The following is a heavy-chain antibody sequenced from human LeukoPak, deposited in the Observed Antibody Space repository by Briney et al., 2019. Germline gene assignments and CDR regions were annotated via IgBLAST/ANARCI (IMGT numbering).Heavy chain of an antibody. J-gene: IGHJ2*01. CDR2: IYTSGST. V-gene: IGHV4-61*02. Sequence: PSQTLSLTCTVSGGSISSGSYYWSWLRQPAGKGLEWVGRIYTSGSTNYNPSLKSRVTISVDTSKNQFSLKLSSVTAADTAVYYCARWDGDHSYWYFDLWGRGTLVTVSS. CDR1: GGSISSGSYY. CDR3: ARWDGDHSYWYFDL. D-gene: IGHD4-17*01.